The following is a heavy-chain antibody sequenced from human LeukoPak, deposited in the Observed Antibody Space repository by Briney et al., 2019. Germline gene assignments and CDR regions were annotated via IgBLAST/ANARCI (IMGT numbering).Heavy chain of an antibody. D-gene: IGHD1-26*01. Sequence: GGSLRLSCAASGFTFSSYWMSWVRQAPGKGLEWVANIKQDGSEKYYVDSVKGRFTISRDNAKNSLYLQMNSLRAEDTAVYYCARDLEWELSTSPDPTFFDYWGQGTLVTVSS. CDR1: GFTFSSYW. V-gene: IGHV3-7*01. CDR2: IKQDGSEK. J-gene: IGHJ4*02. CDR3: ARDLEWELSTSPDPTFFDY.